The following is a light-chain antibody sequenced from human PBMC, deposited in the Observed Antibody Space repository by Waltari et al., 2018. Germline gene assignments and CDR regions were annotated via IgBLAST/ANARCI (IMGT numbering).Light chain of an antibody. CDR3: QQDYSTPLT. Sequence: DIQMTQSPSSLSASVGDRVTVTCRASQDINNKLTWYQQKPGKAPILLIYTASSLQTGVSSRFSGSGSGTDFTLTISSLQPEDFVTYYCQQDYSTPLTFGGGTKVEVK. J-gene: IGKJ4*01. V-gene: IGKV1-27*01. CDR2: TAS. CDR1: QDINNK.